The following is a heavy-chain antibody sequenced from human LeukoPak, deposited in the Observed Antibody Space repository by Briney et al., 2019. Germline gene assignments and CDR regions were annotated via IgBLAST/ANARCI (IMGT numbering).Heavy chain of an antibody. CDR2: MKGDGSHI. Sequence: PGGSLRLSCAASGFTFGNFWMSWVRQAPGRGLQWVASMKGDGSHIYYVDSVKGRFTISRDTARNSLYLQMNSLRAEETAVYYCARLFGGVTTYDYWGQGALVTVSS. CDR3: ARLFGGVTTYDY. J-gene: IGHJ4*02. V-gene: IGHV3-7*01. CDR1: GFTFGNFW. D-gene: IGHD2-8*02.